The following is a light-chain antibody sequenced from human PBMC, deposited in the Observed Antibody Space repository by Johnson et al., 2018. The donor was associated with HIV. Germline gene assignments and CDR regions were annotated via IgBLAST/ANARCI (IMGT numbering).Light chain of an antibody. CDR1: SSNIGNNY. Sequence: QSVLTQPPSVSAAPGQKVTISCSGSSSNIGNNYVSWYQQVPGTAPKLLIYENNKRPSGITDRFSGSKSGTSSALGITGLQTGDEADYYCGTWDSSLSAHYVFGTGTKITVL. V-gene: IGLV1-51*02. CDR3: GTWDSSLSAHYV. CDR2: ENN. J-gene: IGLJ1*01.